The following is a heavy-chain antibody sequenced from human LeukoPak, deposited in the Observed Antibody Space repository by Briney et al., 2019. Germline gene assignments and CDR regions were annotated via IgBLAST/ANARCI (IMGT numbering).Heavy chain of an antibody. Sequence: GGSLRLSCAASGFTFSSYAMHWVRQAPGKGLEWVAVISYDGSNKYYADSVKGRFTVSRDNSKNTLYLQMNSLKTEDTAVYYCTKGYCSGSSCYPQFDPWGQGTLATVSS. D-gene: IGHD2-2*01. CDR2: ISYDGSNK. CDR1: GFTFSSYA. CDR3: TKGYCSGSSCYPQFDP. V-gene: IGHV3-30*04. J-gene: IGHJ5*02.